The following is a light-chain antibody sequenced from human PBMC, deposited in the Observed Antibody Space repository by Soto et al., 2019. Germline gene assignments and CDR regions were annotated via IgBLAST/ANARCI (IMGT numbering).Light chain of an antibody. J-gene: IGKJ1*01. Sequence: EIVMTQSPATLSVSPGERATLSCRASQSVSSNLAWYQQKPGQAPRLLIYGASTRATGIPARFSGSGSGTEFTLTISSLQSEDFAVYYCQQYNNWPETFCQGTKLAIK. CDR2: GAS. V-gene: IGKV3-15*01. CDR3: QQYNNWPET. CDR1: QSVSSN.